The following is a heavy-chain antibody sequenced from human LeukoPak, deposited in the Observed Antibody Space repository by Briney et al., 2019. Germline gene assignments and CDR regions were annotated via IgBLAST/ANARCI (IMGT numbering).Heavy chain of an antibody. D-gene: IGHD2-2*01. CDR3: ARLRAPGCSSTSCYRARGTRYFDY. J-gene: IGHJ4*02. V-gene: IGHV4-59*12. CDR1: GGSISSYY. Sequence: PSETLSLTCTVSGGSISSYYWSWIRQPPGKGLEWIGYIYYSGSTNYNPSLKSRVTISVDTSKNQFSLKLSSVTAADTAVYYCARLRAPGCSSTSCYRARGTRYFDYWGQGTLVTVSS. CDR2: IYYSGST.